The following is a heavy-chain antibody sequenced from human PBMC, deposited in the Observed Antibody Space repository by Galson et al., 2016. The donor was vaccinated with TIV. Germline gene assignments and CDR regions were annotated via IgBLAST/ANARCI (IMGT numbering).Heavy chain of an antibody. V-gene: IGHV3-30-3*01. CDR3: AKEVQRRLHY. CDR1: GFTFINYP. CDR2: ISYDGSNK. D-gene: IGHD1-1*01. Sequence: SLRLSCAASGFTFINYPMHWVRQAPGKGLEWVAVISYDGSNKYYADSVKGRFTISRDNSKNTLYLQMNSLRAEDTGVYYCAKEVQRRLHYWGQGTLVTVSS. J-gene: IGHJ4*02.